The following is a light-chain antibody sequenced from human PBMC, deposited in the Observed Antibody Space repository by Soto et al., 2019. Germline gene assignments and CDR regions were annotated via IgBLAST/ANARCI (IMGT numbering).Light chain of an antibody. Sequence: EIGLTQSPGTLSLSPGETATLSCRASQSVSSTYLAWYQQKPGQAPRLLIDGASSRDTGIPDRFSGSGSGTDFTRTISRLEPEDFAVYFCQQYGTSPRTFGQGTRLEI. CDR2: GAS. V-gene: IGKV3-20*01. CDR3: QQYGTSPRT. J-gene: IGKJ5*01. CDR1: QSVSSTY.